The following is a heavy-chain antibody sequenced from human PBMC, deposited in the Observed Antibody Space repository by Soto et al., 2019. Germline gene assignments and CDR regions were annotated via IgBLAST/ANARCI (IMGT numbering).Heavy chain of an antibody. Sequence: SVSNAWMNWVRQAPGKGLEWVGRIKSKTDGGTTDYAAPVKGRFTISRDDSKNTLYLQMNSLKTEDTAVYYCTTGGLGYCCGGSCYYVSLPFDYWGQGTLVTVSS. V-gene: IGHV3-15*07. CDR1: SVSNAW. J-gene: IGHJ4*02. CDR3: TTGGLGYCCGGSCYYVSLPFDY. D-gene: IGHD2-15*01. CDR2: IKSKTDGGTT.